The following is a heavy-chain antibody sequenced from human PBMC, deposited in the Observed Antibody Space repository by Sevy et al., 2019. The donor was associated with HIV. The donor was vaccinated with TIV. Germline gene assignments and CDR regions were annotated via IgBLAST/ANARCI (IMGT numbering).Heavy chain of an antibody. V-gene: IGHV1-18*01. CDR1: GYTFTSYG. CDR3: ARDLRILSCSGAGCYSYFDY. J-gene: IGHJ4*02. D-gene: IGHD2-15*01. CDR2: ISAYNGNT. Sequence: ASVKVSCKASGYTFTSYGISWVRQAPGQGLEWMGWISAYNGNTNYAQKLQGRVTMTTDTSTSTAYMELRSLRSDDTAVYYCARDLRILSCSGAGCYSYFDYWGQGTLVTVSS.